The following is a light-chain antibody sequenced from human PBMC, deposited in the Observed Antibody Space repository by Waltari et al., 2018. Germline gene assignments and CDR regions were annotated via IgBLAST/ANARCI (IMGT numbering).Light chain of an antibody. CDR1: QSIGTW. CDR2: KAS. Sequence: DIQMTQSPSTLSASVGDRVTITYRASQSIGTWLAWYQQKPGKAPKVLIYKASSLESGVPSRFSGSGSGTEFTLTISSLRPDDLATYYCQQYDAYPYTFGQGTKLEIK. V-gene: IGKV1-5*03. CDR3: QQYDAYPYT. J-gene: IGKJ2*01.